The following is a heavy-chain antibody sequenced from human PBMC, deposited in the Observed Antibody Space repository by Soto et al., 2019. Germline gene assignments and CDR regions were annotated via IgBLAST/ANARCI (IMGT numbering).Heavy chain of an antibody. Sequence: SETLSLTCDVSRYSINNNNWWSWVRQPPGGGLEWIGELHHGGSTNYNPSLESRATFSVDISKNQFFLKLSSVAAADTAVYYCTKNSAYALDYWGQGTLVTVSS. V-gene: IGHV4-4*02. CDR3: TKNSAYALDY. D-gene: IGHD5-12*01. J-gene: IGHJ4*02. CDR2: LHHGGST. CDR1: RYSINNNNW.